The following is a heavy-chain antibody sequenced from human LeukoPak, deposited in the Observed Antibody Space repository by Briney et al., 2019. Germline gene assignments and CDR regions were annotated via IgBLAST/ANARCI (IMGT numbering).Heavy chain of an antibody. CDR2: ISTSGGST. CDR3: ARGDWGYTYGYTI. Sequence: GGSLRLSCAASGFTLSSYAMSWVRQAPGKGLEWVSGISTSGGSTYYADSVKGRFTISRDNSKNTVYLQMNSLRAEDTAVYYCARGDWGYTYGYTIWGQGTLVTVSS. D-gene: IGHD5-18*01. J-gene: IGHJ4*02. CDR1: GFTLSSYA. V-gene: IGHV3-23*01.